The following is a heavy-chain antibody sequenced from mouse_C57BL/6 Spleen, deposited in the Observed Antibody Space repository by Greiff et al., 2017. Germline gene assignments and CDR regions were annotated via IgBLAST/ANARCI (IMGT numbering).Heavy chain of an antibody. CDR3: ARRGLSGYTSAWFAY. Sequence: QVQLQQPGAELVRPGTSVKLSCKASGYTFTSYWMHWVKQRPGQGLEWIGVIDPSDSYTNYNQKFKGKATLTVDTSSSTAYMQLSSLTSEDSAVYYCARRGLSGYTSAWFAYWGQGTLVTVSA. J-gene: IGHJ3*01. CDR1: GYTFTSYW. CDR2: IDPSDSYT. V-gene: IGHV1-59*01. D-gene: IGHD3-2*02.